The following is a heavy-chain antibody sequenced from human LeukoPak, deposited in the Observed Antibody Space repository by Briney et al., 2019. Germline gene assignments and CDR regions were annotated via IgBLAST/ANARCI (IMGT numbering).Heavy chain of an antibody. CDR3: ARQEILGSSSLYFDY. D-gene: IGHD2-2*01. V-gene: IGHV4-4*07. Sequence: SETLSLTCTVSGGSISSYYWSWIRQPAGKGLEWIGRIYTSGSTNYNPSLKSRVTMSVDTSKNQFSLKLSSVTAADTAVYYCARQEILGSSSLYFDYWGQGTLLSVSS. CDR1: GGSISSYY. J-gene: IGHJ4*02. CDR2: IYTSGST.